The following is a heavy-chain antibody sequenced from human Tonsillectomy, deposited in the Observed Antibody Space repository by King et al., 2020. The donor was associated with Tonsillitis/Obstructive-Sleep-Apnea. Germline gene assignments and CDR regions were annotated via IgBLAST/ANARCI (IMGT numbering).Heavy chain of an antibody. Sequence: VQLQQWGAGLLKPSETLSLTCAVYVGSFSGYYWSWIRQPPGKGLEWIGEINHGGSTNYNPSLKSRVTISVDTSKNQFSLKLSSVTAADTAVYYCARGGGYCSVTSCYTDYWGQGTLVTVSS. CDR1: VGSFSGYY. CDR3: ARGGGYCSVTSCYTDY. V-gene: IGHV4-34*01. D-gene: IGHD2-2*02. CDR2: INHGGST. J-gene: IGHJ4*02.